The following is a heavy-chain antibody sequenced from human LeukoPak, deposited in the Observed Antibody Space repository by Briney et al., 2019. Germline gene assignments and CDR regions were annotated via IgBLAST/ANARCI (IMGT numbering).Heavy chain of an antibody. D-gene: IGHD2-2*02. Sequence: SGGSLRLSCAASGFTFSSYAMHWVRQAPGKGLEWVAVISYDGGNKYYADSVKGRFTISRDNSKNTLYLRMNSLRAEDTAVYYCARVFRRNAKTNCSSTSCYIDYWGQGTLVTVSS. CDR2: ISYDGGNK. CDR1: GFTFSSYA. J-gene: IGHJ4*02. V-gene: IGHV3-30-3*01. CDR3: ARVFRRNAKTNCSSTSCYIDY.